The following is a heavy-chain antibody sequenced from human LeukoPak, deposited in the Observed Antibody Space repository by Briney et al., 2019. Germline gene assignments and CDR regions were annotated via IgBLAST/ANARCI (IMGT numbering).Heavy chain of an antibody. CDR1: GGSISSYY. CDR2: IYYSGST. CDR3: ARDRNSGDDLYYYYGMDV. D-gene: IGHD5-12*01. J-gene: IGHJ6*02. Sequence: SETLSLTCTVSGGSISSYYWRWIRQPPGKGLEWIGYIYYSGSTNYNPSLKSRVTISVDTSKNQCSLKLSSVTAADTAVYYCARDRNSGDDLYYYYGMDVWGQGTTVTVSS. V-gene: IGHV4-59*01.